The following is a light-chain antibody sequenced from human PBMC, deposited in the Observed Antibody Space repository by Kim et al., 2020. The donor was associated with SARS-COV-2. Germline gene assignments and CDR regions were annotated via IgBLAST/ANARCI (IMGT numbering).Light chain of an antibody. CDR2: GKN. Sequence: AWGQTGRITCQGDSLRSYYATWYQQKPGQAPIVVIYGKNNRPSGIPDRFSGSSSGDTASLTITGTQAGDEADYYCNSRGSNDNVLFGGGTQLTVL. CDR3: NSRGSNDNVL. J-gene: IGLJ2*01. V-gene: IGLV3-19*01. CDR1: SLRSYY.